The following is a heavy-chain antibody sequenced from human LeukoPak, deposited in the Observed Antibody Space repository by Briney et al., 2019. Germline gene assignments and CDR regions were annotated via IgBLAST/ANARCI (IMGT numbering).Heavy chain of an antibody. CDR3: ARDGANTFGGVIVTQNFDY. J-gene: IGHJ4*02. Sequence: GASVKVSCKASGYTFTSYAMNWVRQAPGQGREWMGWINTNTGNPMYAQGFTGRFVFSLDTSVNTAYLQISSLKAEDTAVYYCARDGANTFGGVIVTQNFDYWGQGTLVTVSS. D-gene: IGHD3-16*02. CDR1: GYTFTSYA. V-gene: IGHV7-4-1*02. CDR2: INTNTGNP.